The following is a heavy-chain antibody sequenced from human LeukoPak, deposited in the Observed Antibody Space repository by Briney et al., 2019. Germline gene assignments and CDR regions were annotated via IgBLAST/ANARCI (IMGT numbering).Heavy chain of an antibody. CDR3: ARDMDYPVEYYYYYMDV. CDR1: GFTFSSYS. CDR2: ISSSSSYI. J-gene: IGHJ6*03. V-gene: IGHV3-21*01. Sequence: PGGSLRLSCAASGFTFSSYSMNGVRQAPGKGLEWVSSISSSSSYIYYADSLKGRFTISRDNAKNSLYLQMNSLRAEDTAVYYCARDMDYPVEYYYYYMDVWGKGTTVTVSS. D-gene: IGHD3/OR15-3a*01.